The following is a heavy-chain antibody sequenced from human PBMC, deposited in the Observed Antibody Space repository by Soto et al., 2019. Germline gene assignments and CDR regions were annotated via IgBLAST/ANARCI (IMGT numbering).Heavy chain of an antibody. CDR3: LTDPGEYEAF. V-gene: IGHV3-15*01. D-gene: IGHD4-17*01. CDR2: IKRKANAETP. J-gene: IGHJ4*02. CDR1: GITFINAW. Sequence: EQQLVESGGGLVKPGESLRLSCAVSGITFINAWMSWVRQAPGKGLEWDARIKRKANAETPDYAAPVKGRFIISRDDSKNMLYLQMNNLKAEDTAVYYCLTDPGEYEAFWGQGTLVTVSS.